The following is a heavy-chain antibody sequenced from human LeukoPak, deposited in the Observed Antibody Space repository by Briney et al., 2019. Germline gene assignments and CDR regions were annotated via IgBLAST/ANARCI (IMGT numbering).Heavy chain of an antibody. D-gene: IGHD4/OR15-4a*01. Sequence: ASVKVSCKASGYNFLAYYIHWVRQAPGQGLEWMGWINPNIGGTNYVQKFQGRVTMTRETSISTAYMEVTRLRSDDTAVYYCARRAGAYSHPYDYWGQGTLVTVSS. CDR3: ARRAGAYSHPYDY. J-gene: IGHJ4*02. CDR1: GYNFLAYY. V-gene: IGHV1-2*02. CDR2: INPNIGGT.